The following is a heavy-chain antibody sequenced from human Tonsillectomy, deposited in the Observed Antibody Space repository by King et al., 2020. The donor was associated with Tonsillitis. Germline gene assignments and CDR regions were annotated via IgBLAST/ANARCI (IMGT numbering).Heavy chain of an antibody. CDR3: AKDMRLLWSAGEFDY. CDR2: ISWNSGSL. CDR1: GFTFDDYA. D-gene: IGHD3-16*01. V-gene: IGHV3-9*01. Sequence: VQLVESGGGLVQPGRSLRLSCAASGFTFDDYAMHWVRQAPGQGLEWVSGISWNSGSLGYADSVKGRFTISRDNAKNSRYLQMNGLRAEDTALYYCAKDMRLLWSAGEFDYWGQGTLVTVSS. J-gene: IGHJ4*02.